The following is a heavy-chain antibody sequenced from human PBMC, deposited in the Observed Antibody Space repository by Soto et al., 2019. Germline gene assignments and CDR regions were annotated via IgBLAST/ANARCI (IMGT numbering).Heavy chain of an antibody. V-gene: IGHV3-30-3*01. CDR1: GFTLSSYS. CDR3: AKVSRPPGVSTHDFDY. CDR2: ISYDGNSQ. Sequence: QVQLVESGGGVVQPGTSLRLSCVASGFTLSSYSIHWVRQAPGKGLDWVAVISYDGNSQFYGDPVKGRFIVSRDNSRNTLYLQLNNLQAEDTAVYYCAKVSRPPGVSTHDFDYWGQGTLVTVAS. D-gene: IGHD3-10*01. J-gene: IGHJ4*02.